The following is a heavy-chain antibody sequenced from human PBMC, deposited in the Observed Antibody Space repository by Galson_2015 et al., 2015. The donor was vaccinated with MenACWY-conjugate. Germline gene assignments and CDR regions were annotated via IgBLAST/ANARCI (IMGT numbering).Heavy chain of an antibody. D-gene: IGHD2-2*01. CDR1: GGSISSRSYY. CDR2: IYYSGST. CDR3: ARHDRTAPARSGAFDI. J-gene: IGHJ3*02. V-gene: IGHV4-39*01. Sequence: ETLSLTCTVSGGSISSRSYYWDWIRQPPGRGLEWIGTIYYSGSTYYNSSLKSRVTISVDTSQNQFSLNLSSVTAADTAMYYCARHDRTAPARSGAFDIWGRGTMVTDSS.